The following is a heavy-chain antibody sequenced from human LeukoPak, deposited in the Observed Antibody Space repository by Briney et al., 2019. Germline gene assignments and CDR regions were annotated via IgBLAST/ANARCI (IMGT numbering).Heavy chain of an antibody. CDR2: IWYDGSNK. Sequence: GRSLRLSCAASGFTFSSFDMHWVRQAPGKGLDWVAFIWYDGSNKYYADSVKGRFTISRDNSKNTVYLQMDSLRAGDTAVYYCAKVQRSDFDMNFDSWGQGTLVTVSS. J-gene: IGHJ4*02. CDR1: GFTFSSFD. V-gene: IGHV3-33*06. CDR3: AKVQRSDFDMNFDS. D-gene: IGHD5-12*01.